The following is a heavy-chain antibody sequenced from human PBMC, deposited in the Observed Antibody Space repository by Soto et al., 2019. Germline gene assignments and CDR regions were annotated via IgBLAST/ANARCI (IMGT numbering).Heavy chain of an antibody. V-gene: IGHV3-30*18. CDR2: ISYDGSNK. D-gene: IGHD3-3*01. CDR3: AKDSPLTIFDY. Sequence: QVQLVESGEGVVQPGRSLRLSCAASGFTFSSYGMHWVRQAPGKGLEWVAVISYDGSNKYYADSVKGRFTISRDNSKNTLYLHMNSLRAEDTAVYYCAKDSPLTIFDYWGQGTLVTVSS. CDR1: GFTFSSYG. J-gene: IGHJ4*02.